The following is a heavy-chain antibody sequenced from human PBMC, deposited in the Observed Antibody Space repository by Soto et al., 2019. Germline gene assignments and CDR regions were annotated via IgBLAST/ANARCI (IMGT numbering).Heavy chain of an antibody. D-gene: IGHD2-2*01. CDR2: IIPIFGTE. CDR1: GGTFSRYS. CDR3: ARGGRYCGSTSCYSNWFDP. V-gene: IGHV1-69*13. Sequence: SVKVSCKASGGTFSRYSISWVRQAPGQGLEWMGGIIPIFGTENYAQKFQGRVTITADESTSTAYMELSSLRSEDTAVYYCARGGRYCGSTSCYSNWFDPWGQGTLVTVSS. J-gene: IGHJ5*02.